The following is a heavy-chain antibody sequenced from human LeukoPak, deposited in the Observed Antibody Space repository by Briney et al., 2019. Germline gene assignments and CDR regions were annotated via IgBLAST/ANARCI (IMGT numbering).Heavy chain of an antibody. Sequence: SETLSLTCAVSGGSISSGGYSWSWIRQPPGKGLEWIGYIYYSVNTYYSPSLKSRVTISVDTSKNQFSLKLSPVTAADTAVYYCARDGGVAPHNWFDPWGQGTLVTVSS. D-gene: IGHD2-8*02. J-gene: IGHJ5*02. CDR2: IYYSVNT. V-gene: IGHV4-30-4*07. CDR3: ARDGGVAPHNWFDP. CDR1: GGSISSGGYS.